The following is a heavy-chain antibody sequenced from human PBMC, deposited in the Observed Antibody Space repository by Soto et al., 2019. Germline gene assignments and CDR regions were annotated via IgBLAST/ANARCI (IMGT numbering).Heavy chain of an antibody. CDR1: GFTFSSYA. J-gene: IGHJ4*02. D-gene: IGHD3-10*02. CDR2: ISYDGSNK. Sequence: QVQLVESGGGVVQPGRSLRLSCAASGFTFSSYAMHWVRQAPGKGLEWVAVISYDGSNKYYADSVKGRFTISRDNSKNTLYLQMNSLRAEDMAVYYCARDVRGGVDYWGQGTLVTVSS. V-gene: IGHV3-30-3*01. CDR3: ARDVRGGVDY.